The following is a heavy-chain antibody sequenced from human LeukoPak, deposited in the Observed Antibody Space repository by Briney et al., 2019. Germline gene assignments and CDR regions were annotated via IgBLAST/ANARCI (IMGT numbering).Heavy chain of an antibody. D-gene: IGHD5-12*01. CDR1: GYTFTSYD. CDR3: ARGSGYEYYYYYMDV. Sequence: ASVKVSCKAFGYTFTSYDFNWVRQASGQGLEWMGWMNPNSGNTGYAQKFQGRVTITRNTSISTAYMELSSLRSEDTAVYYCARGSGYEYYYYYMDVWGKGTTVTVSS. J-gene: IGHJ6*03. V-gene: IGHV1-8*01. CDR2: MNPNSGNT.